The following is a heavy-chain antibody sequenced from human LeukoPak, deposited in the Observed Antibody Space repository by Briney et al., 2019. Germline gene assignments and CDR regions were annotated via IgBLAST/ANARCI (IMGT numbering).Heavy chain of an antibody. J-gene: IGHJ5*02. V-gene: IGHV4-39*07. CDR3: AREIAAHNWFDP. Sequence: SETLSLTCTVSGGSISSSMYYWGWIRQPPGKGLEWIGSIYYSGSTYYNPSLKSRVTISVDTSKNQFSLKLSSVTAADTAVYYCAREIAAHNWFDPWGQGTLVTVSS. CDR2: IYYSGST. CDR1: GGSISSSMYY. D-gene: IGHD6-6*01.